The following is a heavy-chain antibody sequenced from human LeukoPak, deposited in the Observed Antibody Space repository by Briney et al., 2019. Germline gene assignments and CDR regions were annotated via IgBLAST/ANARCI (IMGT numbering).Heavy chain of an antibody. Sequence: PGGSLRLSCAASGFTFSSYSMTWVRQAPGKGLEWVSSISSSSSYIYYADSVKGRFTISRDNSKNTLYLQMNSLRAEDTAIYYCAKGASGRCSGTICYALDYWGQGTLVTVSS. CDR3: AKGASGRCSGTICYALDY. J-gene: IGHJ4*02. V-gene: IGHV3-21*04. CDR2: ISSSSSYI. D-gene: IGHD2-2*01. CDR1: GFTFSSYS.